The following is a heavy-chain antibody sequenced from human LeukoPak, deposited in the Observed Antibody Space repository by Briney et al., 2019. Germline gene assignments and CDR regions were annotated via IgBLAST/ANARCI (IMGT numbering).Heavy chain of an antibody. CDR2: IYYSGST. J-gene: IGHJ4*02. Sequence: SETLSLTCTVSGGSISSGGYYWSWIRQHPGKGLEWIGYIYYSGSTYYNPSLKSRVTISVDTSKNQFSLKLSSVTAADTAVCYCARSYRALYCSSTSCPGRVDYWGQGTLVTVSS. D-gene: IGHD2-2*01. CDR3: ARSYRALYCSSTSCPGRVDY. CDR1: GGSISSGGYY. V-gene: IGHV4-31*03.